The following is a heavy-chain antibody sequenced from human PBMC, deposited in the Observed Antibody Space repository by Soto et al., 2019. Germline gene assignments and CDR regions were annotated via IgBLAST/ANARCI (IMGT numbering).Heavy chain of an antibody. V-gene: IGHV1-24*01. CDR2: FDPEDGET. CDR1: GYTLTELS. CDR3: ATGYCSGGSCYSNDFDI. J-gene: IGHJ3*02. Sequence: ASVKVSCKVSGYTLTELSMHWVRQAPGKGLEWMGGFDPEDGETIYAQKFQGRVTMTEDTSTDTAYMELSSLRSEDTAVYYCATGYCSGGSCYSNDFDIWGQGTMVTVSS. D-gene: IGHD2-15*01.